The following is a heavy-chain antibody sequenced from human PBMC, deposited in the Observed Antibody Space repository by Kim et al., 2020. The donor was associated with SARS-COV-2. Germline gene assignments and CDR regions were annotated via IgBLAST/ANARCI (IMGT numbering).Heavy chain of an antibody. CDR2: VYYSGST. CDR3: ARDESSGWYNHYGMDV. CDR1: GGSISSYY. Sequence: SETLSLTCTVSGGSISSYYWSWIRQPPGKGLEWIGYVYYSGSTNYNPSLKSRVTISVDTSKNQFSLKLSSVTAADTAVYYCARDESSGWYNHYGMDVWG. D-gene: IGHD6-19*01. J-gene: IGHJ6*02. V-gene: IGHV4-59*13.